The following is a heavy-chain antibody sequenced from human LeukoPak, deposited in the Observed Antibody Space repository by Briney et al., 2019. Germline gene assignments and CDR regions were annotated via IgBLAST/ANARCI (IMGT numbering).Heavy chain of an antibody. V-gene: IGHV4-4*07. J-gene: IGHJ4*02. CDR1: GGSISTSD. CDR2: IYSSGST. Sequence: SETLSLAWSVSGGSISTSDGSWVRHHAGNGLELIGRIYSSGSTNYHPSRNSRVTMSVDTSNNQFSLRLTSVTAADTAVCYCARGTTAAAGIFDCWGQGTLVTVLS. D-gene: IGHD6-13*01. CDR3: ARGTTAAAGIFDC.